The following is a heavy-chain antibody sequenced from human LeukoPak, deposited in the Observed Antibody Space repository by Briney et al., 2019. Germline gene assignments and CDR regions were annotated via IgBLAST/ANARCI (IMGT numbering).Heavy chain of an antibody. CDR3: ARDVPYYYDSSGRDAFDI. CDR2: IYYSGST. V-gene: IGHV4-31*03. J-gene: IGHJ3*02. Sequence: SETLSLTCTVSGGSISSGGYYWSWIRQHPGKGLEWIGYIYYSGSTYYNPSLKSRVTISVDTSKNQFSLKLSSVTAADTAVYYCARDVPYYYDSSGRDAFDIWGQGTMVTVSS. CDR1: GGSISSGGYY. D-gene: IGHD3-22*01.